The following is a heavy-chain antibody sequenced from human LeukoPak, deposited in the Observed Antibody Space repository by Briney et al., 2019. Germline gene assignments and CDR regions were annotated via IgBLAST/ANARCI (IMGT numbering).Heavy chain of an antibody. CDR3: ARFLTGAGTTSWFDP. D-gene: IGHD1-1*01. J-gene: IGHJ5*02. Sequence: SVKVSCKASGGTFSSYAISWVRQAPGQGLEWMGRIIPILGIANYAQKFQGRVTITADKSTSTAYMELSSLRSEDTAVSYCARFLTGAGTTSWFDPWGQGTLVTVSS. CDR2: IIPILGIA. CDR1: GGTFSSYA. V-gene: IGHV1-69*04.